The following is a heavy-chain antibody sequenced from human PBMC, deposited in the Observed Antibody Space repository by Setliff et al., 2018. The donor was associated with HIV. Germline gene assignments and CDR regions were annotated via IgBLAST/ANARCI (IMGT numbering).Heavy chain of an antibody. CDR3: ARGPYCSSSTCYGPLYYYYYMDV. Sequence: ASVKVSCKTSGYSFADYGITWVRQAPGQGLEWMGWISTYNGNTNYAQKLQGRVTMTSEISTRTAYMEVRSLRSDDTAVYYCARGPYCSSSTCYGPLYYYYYMDVWGKGTAVTVSS. J-gene: IGHJ6*03. CDR2: ISTYNGNT. V-gene: IGHV1-18*04. CDR1: GYSFADYG. D-gene: IGHD2-2*01.